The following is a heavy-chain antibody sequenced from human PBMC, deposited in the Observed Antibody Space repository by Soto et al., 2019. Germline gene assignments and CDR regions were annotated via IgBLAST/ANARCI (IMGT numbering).Heavy chain of an antibody. J-gene: IGHJ4*02. D-gene: IGHD3-22*01. CDR1: GFTFSSYA. CDR3: ACSLYYYDTSGYY. Sequence: GGSLRLSCAASGFTFSSYAMSWVRQAPGKGLEWVSTISGSSGSTYYTDSVKGRFTISRDNSKNTLYLQMNSLRAEDTAVYYCACSLYYYDTSGYYLGQGTLVTVSS. V-gene: IGHV3-23*01. CDR2: ISGSSGST.